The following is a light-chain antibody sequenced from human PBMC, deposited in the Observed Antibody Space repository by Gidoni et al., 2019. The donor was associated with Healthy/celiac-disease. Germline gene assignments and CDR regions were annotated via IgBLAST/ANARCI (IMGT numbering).Light chain of an antibody. J-gene: IGKJ2*01. CDR3: QHYVGSPPLYT. CDR2: GTS. V-gene: IGKV3-20*01. CDR1: QSTSSSY. Sequence: EIVLTQSPGTLSLSPGARATLSCRASQSTSSSYLAWYQQKPGQAPRLLIYGTSSRATGIPDRFSGSGSGTDFTLTISRLEPEDFAVYYCQHYVGSPPLYTFGLGTKLEIK.